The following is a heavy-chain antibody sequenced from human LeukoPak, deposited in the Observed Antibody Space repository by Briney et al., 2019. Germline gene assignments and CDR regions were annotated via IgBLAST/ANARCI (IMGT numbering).Heavy chain of an antibody. CDR2: ISSSGSTI. J-gene: IGHJ6*02. V-gene: IGHV3-11*01. CDR3: AREGYSSSSPYYYYGMDA. D-gene: IGHD6-6*01. CDR1: GFTFSDYY. Sequence: PGGSLRLSCAASGFTFSDYYMSWIRQAPGKGLEWVSYISSSGSTIYYADSVKGRFTISRDNAKNSLYLQMNSLRAEDTAVYYCAREGYSSSSPYYYYGMDAWGQGTTVTVSS.